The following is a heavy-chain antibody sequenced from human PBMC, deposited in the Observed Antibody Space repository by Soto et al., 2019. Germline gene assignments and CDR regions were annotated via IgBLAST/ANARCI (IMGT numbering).Heavy chain of an antibody. CDR1: GFTLSNNR. V-gene: IGHV3-15*01. Sequence: PKGSLRLTCAASGFTLSNNRMSWVRQAPGKGLEWVGRIKGEADGGTTDYAAPVKGRITISRYHSKDPLYLQMNSLKTEDTAVYYCTTGLSNGYYNFDYWGQGTPVTVS. J-gene: IGHJ4*02. CDR2: IKGEADGGTT. CDR3: TTGLSNGYYNFDY. D-gene: IGHD2-21*01.